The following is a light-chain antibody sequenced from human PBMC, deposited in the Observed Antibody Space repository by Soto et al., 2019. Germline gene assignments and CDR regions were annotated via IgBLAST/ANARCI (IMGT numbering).Light chain of an antibody. CDR1: QSVSSY. CDR2: DAS. CDR3: QQRSTWPGIT. V-gene: IGKV3-11*01. Sequence: EILLTQSPATLSLSPGERATLSCRASQSVSSYLAWYQQKPGQAPRLLIYDASNRATGVPARFSGSGSGTDFPLTISSLEPEDFAVYYCQQRSTWPGITFGPRTKVDIK. J-gene: IGKJ3*01.